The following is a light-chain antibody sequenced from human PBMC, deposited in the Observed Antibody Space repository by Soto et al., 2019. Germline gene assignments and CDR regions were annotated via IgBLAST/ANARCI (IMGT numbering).Light chain of an antibody. CDR3: QQRHMWHIT. J-gene: IGKJ5*01. CDR1: QSVSSSY. CDR2: GAS. V-gene: IGKV3D-20*02. Sequence: LTQAPGSLSVAPGERRTLSCSASQSVSSSYLAWYQQKPGQAPRLLIYGASSRATGIPDRFSGSGSGTDFTLTISRLEPEDSPVYYCQQRHMWHITSRQGTRLEIK.